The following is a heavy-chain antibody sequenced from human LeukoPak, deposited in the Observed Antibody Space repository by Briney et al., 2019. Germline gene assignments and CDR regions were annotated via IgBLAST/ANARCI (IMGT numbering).Heavy chain of an antibody. D-gene: IGHD6-13*01. V-gene: IGHV1-8*01. Sequence: ASVKVSCKASGYTFTSYDINWVRQATGQGLEWMGWMNPNSGNTGYAQKFQGRVTITADESTSTAYMELSSLRSEDTAVYYCARAAHSSSWYGTNYWFDPWGQGTLVTVSS. CDR3: ARAAHSSSWYGTNYWFDP. CDR1: GYTFTSYD. J-gene: IGHJ5*02. CDR2: MNPNSGNT.